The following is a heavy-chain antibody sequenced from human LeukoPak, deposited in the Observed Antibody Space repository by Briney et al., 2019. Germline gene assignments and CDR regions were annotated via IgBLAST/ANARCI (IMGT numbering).Heavy chain of an antibody. Sequence: TGGSLRLSCAASGFPFDRYWMSWVRLAPGKGLEWVANIKHDGSEKTFVDSVKGRFTISRDNAENSLYLQMNSLRAEDTAVYYCARDSCSSTSVCMDVWGQGTTVTVSS. CDR3: ARDSCSSTSVCMDV. D-gene: IGHD2-2*01. CDR2: IKHDGSEK. J-gene: IGHJ6*02. V-gene: IGHV3-7*01. CDR1: GFPFDRYW.